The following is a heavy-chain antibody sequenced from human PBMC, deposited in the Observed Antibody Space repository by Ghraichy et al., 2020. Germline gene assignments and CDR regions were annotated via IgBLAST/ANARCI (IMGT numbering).Heavy chain of an antibody. J-gene: IGHJ6*02. V-gene: IGHV4-59*01. CDR2: IYYSGST. CDR3: ARSAKNGDDFWSGYPLYYYYGMDV. Sequence: ETLSLTCTVSGGSISSYYWSWIRQPPGKGLEWIGYIYYSGSTNYNPSLKSRVTIPVDTSKNQFSLKLSSVTAADTAVYYCARSAKNGDDFWSGYPLYYYYGMDVWGQGTTVTVSS. D-gene: IGHD3-3*01. CDR1: GGSISSYY.